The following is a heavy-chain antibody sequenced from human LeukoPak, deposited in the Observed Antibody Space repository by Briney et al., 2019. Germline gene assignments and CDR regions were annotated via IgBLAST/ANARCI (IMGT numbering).Heavy chain of an antibody. CDR1: GFTFTNYV. Sequence: GGSLRLSCAASGFTFTNYVMNWVRQAPGKGLEWVSSITGTADKTYDADSVKGRFTISRHDSKNTLSLQMSSLRVEDTAIYYCARRGGSRGWGAFDIWGQGTIVTVSS. CDR3: ARRGGSRGWGAFDI. V-gene: IGHV3-23*01. D-gene: IGHD6-19*01. CDR2: ITGTADKT. J-gene: IGHJ3*02.